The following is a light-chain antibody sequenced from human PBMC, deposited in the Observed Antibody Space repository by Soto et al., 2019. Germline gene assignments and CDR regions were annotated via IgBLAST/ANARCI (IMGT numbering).Light chain of an antibody. J-gene: IGKJ4*01. Sequence: TVLTQSPATLSLSPGERATLSCRASQSVSTHLAWYQQKPGQAPRLLIYDASNRATGIPARFSGSGSGTDFTLTISSLEPEDFAVYYCQQRSNWITFGGGTKVEIK. CDR3: QQRSNWIT. CDR1: QSVSTH. CDR2: DAS. V-gene: IGKV3-11*01.